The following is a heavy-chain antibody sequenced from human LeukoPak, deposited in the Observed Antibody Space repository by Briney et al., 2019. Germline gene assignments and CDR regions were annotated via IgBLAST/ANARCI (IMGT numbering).Heavy chain of an antibody. J-gene: IGHJ1*01. D-gene: IGHD5-24*01. CDR2: IIPIFGTA. Sequence: SVKVSCKASGGTFSSYAISWVRQAPGQGLEWMGGIIPIFGTANYAQKFQGRVTITPDESKSTAYMELSSLRSEDTAVYYCARDLRDGSLRFEYFQHWGQGTLVTVSS. CDR3: ARDLRDGSLRFEYFQH. V-gene: IGHV1-69*01. CDR1: GGTFSSYA.